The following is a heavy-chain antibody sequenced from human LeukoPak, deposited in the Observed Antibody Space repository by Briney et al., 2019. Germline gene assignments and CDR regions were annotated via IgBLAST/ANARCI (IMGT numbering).Heavy chain of an antibody. D-gene: IGHD4-17*01. CDR1: GGSISSSSYY. Sequence: PSETLSLTCTVSGGSISSSSYYWGWIRQPPGKGLEWIGSIYYSGSTYYNPSLKSRVTISVDTSKNQFSLKLSSVTAADTAVYYCAKSYGVLYYYYMDVWGKGTTVTISS. CDR3: AKSYGVLYYYYMDV. CDR2: IYYSGST. V-gene: IGHV4-39*01. J-gene: IGHJ6*03.